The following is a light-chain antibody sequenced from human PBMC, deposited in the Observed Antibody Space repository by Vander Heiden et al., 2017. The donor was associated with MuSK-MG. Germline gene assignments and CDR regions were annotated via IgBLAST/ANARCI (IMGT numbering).Light chain of an antibody. J-gene: IGKJ1*01. CDR3: QQYNSHTWT. CDR1: QCISSC. Sequence: DIQMTQSPSTLSASVGDRVTITCRASQCISSCLAWYQQKPGKAPKLLIYTASSLESGVPSRFSGSGSGTEFTLTISSLQSDDFATYYCQQYNSHTWTFGQGTKVEIK. V-gene: IGKV1-5*03. CDR2: TAS.